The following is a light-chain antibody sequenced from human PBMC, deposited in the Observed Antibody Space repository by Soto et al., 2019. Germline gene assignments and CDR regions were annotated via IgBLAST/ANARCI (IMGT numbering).Light chain of an antibody. Sequence: QSVLTQPASVSGSPGQSITISCTGSSSDVGGHNHVSWYQQHPGKAPKLIIYEVGNRPSGVSNRFSGSKSGNTASLTISGFQAEHDADYYCNSYTSSSTHVFGTGTKLTVL. CDR1: SSDVGGHNH. V-gene: IGLV2-14*01. CDR3: NSYTSSSTHV. J-gene: IGLJ1*01. CDR2: EVG.